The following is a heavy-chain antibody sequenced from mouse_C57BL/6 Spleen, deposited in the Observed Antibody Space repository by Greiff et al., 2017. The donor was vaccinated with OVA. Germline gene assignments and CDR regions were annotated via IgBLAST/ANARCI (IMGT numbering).Heavy chain of an antibody. CDR3: ARHEAYYGSSYVRYFDY. Sequence: VQLQESGAELVKPGASVKLSCKASGYTFTEYTIHWVKQRSGQGLEWIGWFYPGSGSIKYNEKFKDKATLTADKSSSTVYMELSRLTSEDSAVYFCARHEAYYGSSYVRYFDYWGQGTTLTVSS. J-gene: IGHJ2*01. V-gene: IGHV1-62-2*01. CDR2: FYPGSGSI. CDR1: GYTFTEYT. D-gene: IGHD1-1*01.